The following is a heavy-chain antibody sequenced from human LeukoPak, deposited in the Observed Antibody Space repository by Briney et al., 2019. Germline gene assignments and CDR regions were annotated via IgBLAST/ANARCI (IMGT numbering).Heavy chain of an antibody. CDR3: ARDLSTYYDFWSGYPTFDY. CDR1: GFTFSSYS. V-gene: IGHV3-48*02. D-gene: IGHD3-3*01. Sequence: GGSLRLSCAASGFTFSSYSMNWVRQAPGKGLEWVSYISSSSSTIYYADSMKGRFTISRDNAKNSLYLQMNSLRDEDTAVYYCARDLSTYYDFWSGYPTFDYWGQGTLVTVSS. J-gene: IGHJ4*02. CDR2: ISSSSSTI.